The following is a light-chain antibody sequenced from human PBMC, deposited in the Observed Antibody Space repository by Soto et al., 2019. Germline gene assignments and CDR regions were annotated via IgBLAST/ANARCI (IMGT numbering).Light chain of an antibody. Sequence: EIVMTQSPVIVSVSPGETATLSCRASQSVSSNLAWYQQKPGQAPRLLIYGASTRATDIPARFSGSGSGTEFTLTISSLQSEDFAVYYCQQYNNFWTFGQGTKVEIK. CDR3: QQYNNFWT. J-gene: IGKJ1*01. V-gene: IGKV3-15*01. CDR2: GAS. CDR1: QSVSSN.